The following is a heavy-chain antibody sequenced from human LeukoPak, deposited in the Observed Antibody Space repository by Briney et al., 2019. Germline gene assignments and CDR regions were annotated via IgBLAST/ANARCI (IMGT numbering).Heavy chain of an antibody. CDR2: ISGSGGSST. D-gene: IGHD4-17*01. J-gene: IGHJ4*02. CDR1: GFTFSTYA. Sequence: GGSLRLSCAASGFTFSTYAMSWVRQAPGKGLEWVSAISGSGGSSTYYADSVKGRFTISRDNSKNTLYLQMNSLRAEDTAVYYCARDDYGDYVVWGQGTLVTVSS. V-gene: IGHV3-23*01. CDR3: ARDDYGDYVV.